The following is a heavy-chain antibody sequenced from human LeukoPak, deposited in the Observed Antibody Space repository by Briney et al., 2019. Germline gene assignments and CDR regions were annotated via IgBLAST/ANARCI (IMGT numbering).Heavy chain of an antibody. V-gene: IGHV4-4*07. CDR3: ARDRRIAVAVTPFDY. J-gene: IGHJ4*02. Sequence: SETLSLTCTVSGGSISSFFWSWIRQSAGKGLEWIGRIYTGGITNYNPSLKSRVSMSVDTSKNQFSLRLSSVTAADTAMYYCARDRRIAVAVTPFDYRGQGTLVTVSS. D-gene: IGHD6-13*01. CDR2: IYTGGIT. CDR1: GGSISSFF.